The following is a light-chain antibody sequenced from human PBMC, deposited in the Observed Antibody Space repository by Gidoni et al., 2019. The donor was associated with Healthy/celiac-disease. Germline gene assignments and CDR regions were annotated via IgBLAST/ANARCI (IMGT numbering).Light chain of an antibody. CDR2: AAS. V-gene: IGKV1-39*01. J-gene: IGKJ2*01. CDR1: QSISSY. Sequence: DIQMTQSPSSLSASVGARVTITCRASQSISSYLNWYQQKPGKAPKLLIYAASSLQSGVPSRFSGSGSGTDFTLTISSLQPEDFATYYCQQSYSTPYTFXXXTKLEIK. CDR3: QQSYSTPYT.